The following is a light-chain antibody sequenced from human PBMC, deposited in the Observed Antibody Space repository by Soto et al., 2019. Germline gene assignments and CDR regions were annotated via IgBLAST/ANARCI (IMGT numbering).Light chain of an antibody. CDR3: QQYYSTPPPWT. Sequence: DIVMTQSPDSLAVSLGERATINCKSSQSVLYSSNNKNYLAWYQQKPGQPPKLLIYWASTRESGVPDRFSGSGSGTDFTLTISSLQAEDVAVYYCQQYYSTPPPWTFGHGTKVEIK. CDR1: QSVLYSSNNKNY. J-gene: IGKJ1*01. CDR2: WAS. V-gene: IGKV4-1*01.